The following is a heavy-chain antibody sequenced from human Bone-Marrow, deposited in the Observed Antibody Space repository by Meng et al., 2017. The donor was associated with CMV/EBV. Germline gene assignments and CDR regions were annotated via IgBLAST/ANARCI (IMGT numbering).Heavy chain of an antibody. Sequence: ASVKVSCKASGYTFTSYDITWVRQATGQGLEWMGWMNPNSGNTGYAQKFQGRVTLTRNTSITTAYMELSSLKSEDTAVYYCAKGSRTFADWGQGTLVTVSS. D-gene: IGHD2-8*01. J-gene: IGHJ4*02. CDR3: AKGSRTFAD. V-gene: IGHV1-8*01. CDR2: MNPNSGNT. CDR1: GYTFTSYD.